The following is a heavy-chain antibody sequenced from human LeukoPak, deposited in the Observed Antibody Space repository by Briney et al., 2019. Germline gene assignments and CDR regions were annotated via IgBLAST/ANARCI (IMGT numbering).Heavy chain of an antibody. J-gene: IGHJ3*02. Sequence: PSETLSLTCTVSGGSISSGGYYWSWIRQHPGKGLEWIGYIYYSGSTYYNPSLKSRVTISVDTSKNQFSLKLSSVTAADTAVYYCARDNAIGLPMAYGSGSYASDAFDIWGQGTMVTVSS. D-gene: IGHD3-10*01. CDR1: GGSISSGGYY. CDR3: ARDNAIGLPMAYGSGSYASDAFDI. V-gene: IGHV4-31*03. CDR2: IYYSGST.